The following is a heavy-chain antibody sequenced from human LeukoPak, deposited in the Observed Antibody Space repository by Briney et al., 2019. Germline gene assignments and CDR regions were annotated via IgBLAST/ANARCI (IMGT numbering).Heavy chain of an antibody. Sequence: SDTLSLTCDVSGRPDTSTNWWTWVRQPPGKGLEGIGEVHLDGRTNYNPSLKSRLIMSVDLPENHISLKLTSVTAADTAVYYCAREGGFYRPLDYWGQGTLVTVSS. CDR1: GRPDTSTNW. V-gene: IGHV4-4*02. J-gene: IGHJ4*02. CDR2: VHLDGRT. D-gene: IGHD3-3*01. CDR3: AREGGFYRPLDY.